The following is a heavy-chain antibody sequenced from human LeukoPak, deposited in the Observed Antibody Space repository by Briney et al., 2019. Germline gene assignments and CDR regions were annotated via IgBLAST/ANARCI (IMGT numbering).Heavy chain of an antibody. V-gene: IGHV3-30*02. CDR1: GFTFSSYS. D-gene: IGHD3-22*01. J-gene: IGHJ4*02. CDR2: IRYDGSNK. Sequence: GGSLRLSCAASGFTFSSYSMNWVRQAPGKGLEWVAFIRYDGSNKYYADSVKGRFTISRDNSKNTLYLQMNSLRAEDTAVYYCAKDHRYYYDSSGPNRRGGYFDYWGQGTLVTVSS. CDR3: AKDHRYYYDSSGPNRRGGYFDY.